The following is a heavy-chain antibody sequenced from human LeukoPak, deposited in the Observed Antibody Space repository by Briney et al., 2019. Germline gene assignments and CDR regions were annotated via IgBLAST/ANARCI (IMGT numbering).Heavy chain of an antibody. CDR2: TSYDGSTK. V-gene: IGHV3-30*01. CDR1: GFTFSSYA. Sequence: GGSLRLSCAASGFTFSSYAIHWVRQAPGKGLGWVALTSYDGSTKYYADSVKGRFTISRDNSKNTLYLQMNSLRAEDTAVYYCARAPIFGVIGLSYFDYWGQGTLVTVSS. D-gene: IGHD3-3*01. CDR3: ARAPIFGVIGLSYFDY. J-gene: IGHJ4*02.